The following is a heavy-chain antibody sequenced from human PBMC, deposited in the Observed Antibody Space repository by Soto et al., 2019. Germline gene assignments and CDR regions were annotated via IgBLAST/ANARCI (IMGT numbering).Heavy chain of an antibody. CDR1: GGSFSGYY. J-gene: IGHJ6*02. D-gene: IGHD2-2*01. V-gene: IGHV4-34*01. CDR3: ARYKLGYYYGMDV. CDR2: INHSGST. Sequence: SETLSLTCAVYGGSFSGYYWSWIRQPPGKGLEWIGEINHSGSTNYNPSLKSRVTISVDTSKNQFSLKLSSVTAANTAVYYCARYKLGYYYGMDVWGQGTTVTVSS.